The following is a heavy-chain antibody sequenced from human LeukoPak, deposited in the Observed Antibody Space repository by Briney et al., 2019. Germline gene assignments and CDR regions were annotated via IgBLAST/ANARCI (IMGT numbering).Heavy chain of an antibody. Sequence: SETLSLTCTVSGGSISSYYWSWIRQPPGKGLEWIGYIYYSGSTNYNPSLKSRVTISVDTSKNQFTLKLSSVSAADTAVYYCAAWHSFYETLDYWGQGTLVTVSS. J-gene: IGHJ4*02. CDR2: IYYSGST. V-gene: IGHV4-59*08. CDR3: AAWHSFYETLDY. D-gene: IGHD3-16*01. CDR1: GGSISSYY.